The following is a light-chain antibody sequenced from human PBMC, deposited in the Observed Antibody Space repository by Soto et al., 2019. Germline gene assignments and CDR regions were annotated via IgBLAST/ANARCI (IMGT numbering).Light chain of an antibody. Sequence: EILMTQSPATLSVSPGERVILSCRASQSIGSTLAWYQQKPGQAPRLLIRGASTRATGVPDRFSGSGARTEFTLPIRILQSEVLAVYYCQQYRTSLTFGGGTTLEIK. CDR2: GAS. CDR1: QSIGST. V-gene: IGKV3-15*01. CDR3: QQYRTSLT. J-gene: IGKJ4*02.